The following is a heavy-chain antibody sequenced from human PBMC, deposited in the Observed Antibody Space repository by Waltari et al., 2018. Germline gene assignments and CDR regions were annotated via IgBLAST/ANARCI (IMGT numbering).Heavy chain of an antibody. CDR2: ISNVGDMT. D-gene: IGHD2-15*01. CDR1: GFSDYT. J-gene: IGHJ4*02. V-gene: IGHV3-23*04. CDR3: ASAPRPMVSAPFDY. Sequence: EVQLVESGGGLVQPGGSLRLSCSGFGFSDYTMAWVRQAPGKGREWVSGISNVGDMTSYADSVKGRFTISRDTSKNTLFLQMNGLRAEDTAIYYCASAPRPMVSAPFDYWGQGVLVTVSS.